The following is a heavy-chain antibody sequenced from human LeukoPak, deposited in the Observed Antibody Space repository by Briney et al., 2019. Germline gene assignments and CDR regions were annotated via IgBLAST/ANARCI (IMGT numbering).Heavy chain of an antibody. CDR1: GFTFSSYW. D-gene: IGHD3-22*01. CDR2: INEDGSKK. CDR3: ARVGYYYDSSAYRPFDF. V-gene: IGHV3-7*01. J-gene: IGHJ4*02. Sequence: GGSLRLSCTASGFTFSSYWMSWVRQAPGKGPEWVANINEDGSKKYYVDSVNGRFTISRDNATNSLYLQMSSLRAEDTAVYYCARVGYYYDSSAYRPFDFWGQGTLVTVSS.